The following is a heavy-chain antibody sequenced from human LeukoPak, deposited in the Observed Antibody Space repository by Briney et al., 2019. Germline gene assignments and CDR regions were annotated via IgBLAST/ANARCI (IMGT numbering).Heavy chain of an antibody. D-gene: IGHD2/OR15-2a*01. V-gene: IGHV1-24*01. Sequence: ASVKVSSKVSGNTFTDLSMNWVRQAPGKGLEWMGGFDPEDVETIYAQKFQGRVTMTEDTSTATAYMDLSSLRPDDTAVYYCATDFYKGRQFDYWGQGTLVTVSS. J-gene: IGHJ4*02. CDR3: ATDFYKGRQFDY. CDR2: FDPEDVET. CDR1: GNTFTDLS.